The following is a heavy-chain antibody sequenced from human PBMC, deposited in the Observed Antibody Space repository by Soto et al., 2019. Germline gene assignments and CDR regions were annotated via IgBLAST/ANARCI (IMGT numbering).Heavy chain of an antibody. Sequence: ASVKVSCKVSGYTLTELSMHWVRQAPGKGLEWMGGFDPEDGETIYAQKFQGRVTMTEDTSTDTAYMELSSLRSEDTAVYYCATDFLSIVGATNPNYDYWGQGTLVTVSS. CDR3: ATDFLSIVGATNPNYDY. CDR2: FDPEDGET. J-gene: IGHJ4*02. CDR1: GYTLTELS. D-gene: IGHD1-26*01. V-gene: IGHV1-24*01.